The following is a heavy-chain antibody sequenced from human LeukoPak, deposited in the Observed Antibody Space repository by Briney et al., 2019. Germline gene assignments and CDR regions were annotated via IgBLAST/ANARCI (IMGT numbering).Heavy chain of an antibody. J-gene: IGHJ4*02. D-gene: IGHD2-15*01. CDR1: GYSFTSYW. Sequence: GESLKISCKGSGYSFTSYWIGWVRQMPGKGLEWMGIIYPGDSDTRYSPSFQGQVTISADKSISTAYLQWSSLKASDTAMYYCARSTDCSGGSCYRAVVDYWGQGTLVTVSS. CDR2: IYPGDSDT. V-gene: IGHV5-51*01. CDR3: ARSTDCSGGSCYRAVVDY.